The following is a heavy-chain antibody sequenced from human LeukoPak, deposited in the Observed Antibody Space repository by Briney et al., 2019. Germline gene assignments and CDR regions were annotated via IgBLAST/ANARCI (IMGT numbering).Heavy chain of an antibody. D-gene: IGHD5-18*01. CDR1: GYTFTSYY. CDR3: ASIGYSYGSGDAFDI. J-gene: IGHJ3*02. Sequence: ASVKVSCKASGYTFTSYYMHWVRQAPGQGLEWMGIINPSGGSTSYAQKFQGRVTMTRDTSTSTVYVELSSLRSEDTAVYYCASIGYSYGSGDAFDIWGQGTMVTVSS. V-gene: IGHV1-46*01. CDR2: INPSGGST.